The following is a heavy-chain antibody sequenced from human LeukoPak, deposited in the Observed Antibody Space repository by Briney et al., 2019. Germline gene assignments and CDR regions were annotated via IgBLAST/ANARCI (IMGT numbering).Heavy chain of an antibody. J-gene: IGHJ3*02. D-gene: IGHD1-26*01. CDR2: IYTSGST. V-gene: IGHV4-61*02. Sequence: SSETLSLTCTVSGGSISSGSYYWSWIRQPAGKGLEGIGRIYTSGSTNYNPSLKSRVTISVEPSKNQFSLKLSSVTAADTAVYYCAREEPHDAFDIWGQGTMVTASS. CDR3: AREEPHDAFDI. CDR1: GGSISSGSYY.